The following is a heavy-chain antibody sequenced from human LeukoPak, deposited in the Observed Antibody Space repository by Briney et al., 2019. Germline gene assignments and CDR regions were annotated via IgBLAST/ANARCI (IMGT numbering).Heavy chain of an antibody. CDR2: IYHSGST. CDR1: GYSISSGYY. J-gene: IGHJ6*03. CDR3: ARGLSGYSSGWYSNYYYYYMDV. Sequence: SETLSLTCTVSGYSISSGYYWGWIRQPPGKGLEWIGSIYHSGSTYYNPSLKSRVTISVDTSKNQFSLKLSSVTAADTAVYYCARGLSGYSSGWYSNYYYYYMDVWGKGTTVTVSS. D-gene: IGHD6-19*01. V-gene: IGHV4-38-2*02.